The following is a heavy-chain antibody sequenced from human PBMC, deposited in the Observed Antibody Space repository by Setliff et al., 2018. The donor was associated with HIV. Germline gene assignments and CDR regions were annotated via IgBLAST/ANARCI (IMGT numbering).Heavy chain of an antibody. Sequence: SSETLSLTCAVSDYSISGGHYWSWIRQPPGKGLEWIGEINHSGSTHYNPSLKSRVTMSVDTSKNQFSLKLTSVTAADMALYYCARQQTALFVDYWGQGTLVTVSS. CDR1: DYSISGGHY. J-gene: IGHJ4*02. V-gene: IGHV4-38-2*01. CDR3: ARQQTALFVDY. CDR2: INHSGST. D-gene: IGHD2-21*02.